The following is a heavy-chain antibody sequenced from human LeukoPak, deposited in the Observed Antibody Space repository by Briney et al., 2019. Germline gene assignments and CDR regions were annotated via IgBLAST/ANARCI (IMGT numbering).Heavy chain of an antibody. CDR3: ARLMRGESGTAMVPDS. CDR2: INHSGST. J-gene: IGHJ4*02. V-gene: IGHV4-34*01. D-gene: IGHD5-18*01. CDR1: GGSFSAYY. Sequence: SETLSLTCAVHGGSFSAYYCSWIRQPPGKGLEWIGEINHSGSTNYNPSLKSRVTILVDMSKNQFSLKLSSVTAADTAVYYCARLMRGESGTAMVPDSWGQGTLVTVSS.